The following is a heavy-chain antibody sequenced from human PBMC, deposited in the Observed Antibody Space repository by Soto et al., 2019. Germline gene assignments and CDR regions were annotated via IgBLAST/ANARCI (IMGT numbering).Heavy chain of an antibody. V-gene: IGHV4-38-2*02. Sequence: SETLSLTCTVSGGSISSGYYWGWIRQPPGKGLEWIGSIYHSGSTYYNPSLKSRVTISVDTSKNQFSLKLSSVTAADTAVYYCARSTPARIAVAGYFDYWGQGTLVTAPQ. J-gene: IGHJ4*02. CDR3: ARSTPARIAVAGYFDY. CDR1: GGSISSGYY. D-gene: IGHD6-19*01. CDR2: IYHSGST.